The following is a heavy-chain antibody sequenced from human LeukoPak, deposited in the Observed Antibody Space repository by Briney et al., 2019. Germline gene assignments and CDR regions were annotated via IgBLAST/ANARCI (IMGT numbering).Heavy chain of an antibody. CDR2: INSSGNYI. CDR1: GFTFSNYN. CDR3: ARDRSSYYTSSGYFDAFDI. D-gene: IGHD3-22*01. J-gene: IGHJ3*02. V-gene: IGHV3-21*01. Sequence: PGGSLRLSCAASGFTFSNYNMIWVRQAPGRGLEWVSSINSSGNYIYYADSLKGRFTISRDNAKSSMSLQMNSLRAEDTAVYYCARDRSSYYTSSGYFDAFDIWGQGTVVTVS.